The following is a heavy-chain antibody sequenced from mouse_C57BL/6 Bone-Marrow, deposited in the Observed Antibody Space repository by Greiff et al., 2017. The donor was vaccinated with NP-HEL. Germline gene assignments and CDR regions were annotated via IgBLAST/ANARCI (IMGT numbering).Heavy chain of an antibody. CDR2: IYPRSGNT. D-gene: IGHD2-12*01. CDR3: AKLPGYWYFDV. CDR1: GYTFTSYG. Sequence: VQLQQSGAELARPGASVKLSCKASGYTFTSYGISWVKQRTGQGLEWIGEIYPRSGNTYYNEKFKGKATLTADKSSSTAYMELRSLTSEDSAVYFCAKLPGYWYFDVWGTGTTVTVSS. J-gene: IGHJ1*03. V-gene: IGHV1-81*01.